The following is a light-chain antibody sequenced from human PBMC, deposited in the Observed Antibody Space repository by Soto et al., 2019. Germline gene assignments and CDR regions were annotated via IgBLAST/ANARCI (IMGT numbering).Light chain of an antibody. CDR3: QQYNNWPPWT. V-gene: IGKV3-15*01. CDR1: QSVGSN. Sequence: EIVMTQSPATLSVSPGERATLSCRASQSVGSNLAWYQQRPGQAPRLLIYGASTRATGIPARFSGSGSGTEFTLTISSLQSEDFAVYYCQQYNNWPPWTFGQGTNVEVK. J-gene: IGKJ1*01. CDR2: GAS.